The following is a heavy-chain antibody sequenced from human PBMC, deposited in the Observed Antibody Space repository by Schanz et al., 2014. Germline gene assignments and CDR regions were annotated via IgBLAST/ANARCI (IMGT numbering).Heavy chain of an antibody. V-gene: IGHV3-23*01. D-gene: IGHD2-8*02. CDR3: AKSLESCPGGRCSRGYFDY. CDR1: GFIFGSSV. J-gene: IGHJ4*02. CDR2: ISDSGDTA. Sequence: EVQLLESGGGLIQPGGSLRLSCAASGFIFGSSVMAWVRQAPGKGLEWVSLISDSGDTAYYADSVKGRFTISRDNFKGALYLQMSSLRAEDTAVYYCAKSLESCPGGRCSRGYFDYWGQGTLVTVSS.